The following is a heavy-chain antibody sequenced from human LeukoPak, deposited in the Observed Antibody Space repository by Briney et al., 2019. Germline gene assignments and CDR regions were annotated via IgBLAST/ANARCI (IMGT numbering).Heavy chain of an antibody. D-gene: IGHD3-22*01. CDR2: IYSSGTT. J-gene: IGHJ3*02. CDR3: ARVADYDSSGFNAFDI. V-gene: IGHV4-4*07. Sequence: SETLSLTCTVSGGSINSHFWTWIRQPAGKGLEWIGRIYSSGTTHYNPSLKSRVTMSVDTSKYQFSLKLRSVTAADTAVYFCARVADYDSSGFNAFDIWGRGTMVTVSS. CDR1: GGSINSHF.